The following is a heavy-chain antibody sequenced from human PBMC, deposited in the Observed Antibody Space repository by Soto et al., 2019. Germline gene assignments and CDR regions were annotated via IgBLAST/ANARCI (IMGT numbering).Heavy chain of an antibody. CDR3: ARDSGSYTIGPFDI. CDR1: GGTFSSYA. V-gene: IGHV1-69*13. CDR2: IIPIFGTA. J-gene: IGHJ3*02. D-gene: IGHD1-26*01. Sequence: SVKVSCKASGGTFSSYAISWVRQDPGQGLEWMGGIIPIFGTANYAQKFQGRVTITADESTSTAYMELSSLRSEDTAVYYCARDSGSYTIGPFDIWGQGTMVTVSS.